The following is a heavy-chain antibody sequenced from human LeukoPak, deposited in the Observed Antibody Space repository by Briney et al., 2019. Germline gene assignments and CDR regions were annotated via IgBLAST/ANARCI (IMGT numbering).Heavy chain of an antibody. CDR2: INHRGDT. J-gene: IGHJ4*03. D-gene: IGHD1-1*01. V-gene: IGHV4-34*01. CDR3: ARGPTISETGYFDY. CDR1: GGSFSSYY. Sequence: PSGTLSLTRAVYGGSFSSYYWSWIRQSPGKGLEWIAEINHRGDTNYNPSVKSRVTISVDTSKNQFSLKVTSLTAADTAVYYCARGPTISETGYFDYWGQGTLVTVSS.